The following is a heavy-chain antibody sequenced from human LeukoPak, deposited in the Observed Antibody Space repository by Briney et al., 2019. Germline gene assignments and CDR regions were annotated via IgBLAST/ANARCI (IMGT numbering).Heavy chain of an antibody. J-gene: IGHJ4*02. CDR2: ISNDDI. Sequence: PGGSLRLSCEASGFTLSTYSMNWVRQAPGKGLEWVSYISNDDIFYADSVEGRFTISRDNAKSSVYLQMNSLRADDTAVYYCARDHNWGFDYWGRGTLVSVSS. CDR1: GFTLSTYS. CDR3: ARDHNWGFDY. V-gene: IGHV3-48*04. D-gene: IGHD7-27*01.